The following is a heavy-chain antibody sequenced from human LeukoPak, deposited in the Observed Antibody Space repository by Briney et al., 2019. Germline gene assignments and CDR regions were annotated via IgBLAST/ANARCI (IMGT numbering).Heavy chain of an antibody. D-gene: IGHD4-23*01. CDR1: GGSFSGYY. CDR3: ARVSESTVVTDPAYDY. V-gene: IGHV4-34*01. CDR2: INHSGST. J-gene: IGHJ4*02. Sequence: SETLSLTCAVYGGSFSGYYWSWIRQPPGKGLEWIGEINHSGSTNYNPSLKSRVTISVDTSKNQFSLKLSSVTAADTAVYYCARVSESTVVTDPAYDYWGQGTLVTVSS.